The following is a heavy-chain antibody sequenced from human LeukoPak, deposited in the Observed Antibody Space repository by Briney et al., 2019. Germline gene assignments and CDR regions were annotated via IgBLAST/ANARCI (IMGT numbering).Heavy chain of an antibody. CDR2: INEGGSEE. D-gene: IGHD2/OR15-2a*01. Sequence: GGSLRLSCAASGFTFSNAWMSWVRQAPGKGLEWVANINEGGSEENYVDSVKGRFTISRDNAKNSLILQMNSLRVEDTAVYYCATEYCTDKGNFDLWGRGALVTVSS. CDR3: ATEYCTDKGNFDL. J-gene: IGHJ2*01. CDR1: GFTFSNAW. V-gene: IGHV3-7*01.